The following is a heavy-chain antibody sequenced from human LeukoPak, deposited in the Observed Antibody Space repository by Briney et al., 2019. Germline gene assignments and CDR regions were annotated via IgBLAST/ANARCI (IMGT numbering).Heavy chain of an antibody. V-gene: IGHV4-4*07. Sequence: SETLSLTCAVYGGSFSGYYWNWIRQPPGKGLEWIGRIYTSGSTNYNPSLKSRVTMSVDTSENQFSLKLSSVTAADTAVYYCAREAGSGSYAFDIWGQGTMVTVSS. CDR3: AREAGSGSYAFDI. D-gene: IGHD3-10*01. CDR1: GGSFSGYY. CDR2: IYTSGST. J-gene: IGHJ3*02.